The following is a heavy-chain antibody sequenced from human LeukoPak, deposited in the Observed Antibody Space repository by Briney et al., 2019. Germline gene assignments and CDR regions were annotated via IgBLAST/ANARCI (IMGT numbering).Heavy chain of an antibody. D-gene: IGHD6-19*01. J-gene: IGHJ2*01. CDR1: GFTFNIYT. CDR2: ISGRGGGT. CDR3: AKGFSSEVAATHWYFDL. Sequence: PGGSLRLSCAASGFTFNIYTMSWVRQALGKGLEWVSAISGRGGGTYYADSVKGRFTISRDNPRNTLHLQMSSLRAEDTAVYYCAKGFSSEVAATHWYFDLWGRGTLVTVSS. V-gene: IGHV3-23*01.